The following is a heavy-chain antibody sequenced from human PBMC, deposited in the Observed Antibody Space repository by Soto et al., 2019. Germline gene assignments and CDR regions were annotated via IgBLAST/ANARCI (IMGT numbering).Heavy chain of an antibody. V-gene: IGHV1-2*02. D-gene: IGHD1-1*01. J-gene: IGHJ4*02. CDR2: LNPNSGST. Sequence: GASVKVSCKTSEYTFTDNYIYWIRQAPGQGLEWMGWLNPNSGSTDFAQRFQGRVTLTSDTSISTAYMELNRLTSDDTAIYYCAKDKPGTTSFDYWGQGSLVTVSS. CDR3: AKDKPGTTSFDY. CDR1: EYTFTDNY.